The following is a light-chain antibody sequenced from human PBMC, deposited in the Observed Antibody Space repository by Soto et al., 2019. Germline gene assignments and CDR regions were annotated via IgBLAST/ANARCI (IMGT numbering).Light chain of an antibody. CDR2: DNN. V-gene: IGLV1-51*01. J-gene: IGLJ2*01. CDR3: AAWGRSLSILV. Sequence: QSVLPQPPSVSAAPGQLGTISCSGSSSNIGSTYVSWYQHLPGTAPKLLIYDNNKRPSGISDRFSGSKSGTSATLGITGLQTGDEADYYCAAWGRSLSILVLGGGTQLTVL. CDR1: SSNIGSTY.